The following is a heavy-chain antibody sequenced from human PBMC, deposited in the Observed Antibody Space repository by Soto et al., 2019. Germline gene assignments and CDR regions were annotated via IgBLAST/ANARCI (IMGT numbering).Heavy chain of an antibody. J-gene: IGHJ6*03. V-gene: IGHV4-31*03. D-gene: IGHD4-4*01. CDR3: AGGDYSGYYYMDV. CDR1: GGSISSGSYY. CDR2: IYYSGST. Sequence: SETLSLTCTVSGGSISSGSYYWSWIRQHPGKGLEWIGYIYYSGSTYYNPSLKSRVTISVDTSKNQFSLKLSSVTAADTAVYYCAGGDYSGYYYMDVWGKGTTVTVSS.